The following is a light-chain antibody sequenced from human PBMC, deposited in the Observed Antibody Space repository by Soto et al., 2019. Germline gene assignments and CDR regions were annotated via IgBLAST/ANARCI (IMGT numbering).Light chain of an antibody. V-gene: IGKV1D-12*01. J-gene: IGKJ1*01. Sequence: DIQMTQSPSSVSASVGDRVTITCRASQAISTWLAWYQQKPGKAPKLLIYAASNLQTGVPSRFSGSGSGKNFTLTIGSPQPEDFATYYCHQANSFPRTFGRGAKVEIK. CDR1: QAISTW. CDR2: AAS. CDR3: HQANSFPRT.